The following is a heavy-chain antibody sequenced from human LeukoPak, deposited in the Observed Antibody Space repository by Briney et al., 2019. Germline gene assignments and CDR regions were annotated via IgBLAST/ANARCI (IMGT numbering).Heavy chain of an antibody. CDR2: IKQDGSEK. Sequence: PGGSLRLSCAASGFTFSSYWMSWVRQAPGKGLEWVANIKQDGSEKCYVDSVKGRFTISRGNAKNSLYLQMNSLRTEDTAVYYCARERYGSGTRVRYFDYWGQGTLVTVSS. CDR1: GFTFSSYW. D-gene: IGHD3-10*01. V-gene: IGHV3-7*01. CDR3: ARERYGSGTRVRYFDY. J-gene: IGHJ4*02.